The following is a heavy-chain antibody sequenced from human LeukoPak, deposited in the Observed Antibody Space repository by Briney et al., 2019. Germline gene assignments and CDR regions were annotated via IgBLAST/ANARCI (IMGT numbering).Heavy chain of an antibody. Sequence: SETLSLTCTVSGGSISSYYWSWIRQPPGKGLEWIGYIYYSGSTNYNPSLKSRVPISVDTSKNQFSLKLSSVTAADTAVYYCARARGTRAYNWFDPWGQGTLVTVSS. D-gene: IGHD1/OR15-1a*01. CDR2: IYYSGST. J-gene: IGHJ5*02. CDR1: GGSISSYY. CDR3: ARARGTRAYNWFDP. V-gene: IGHV4-59*01.